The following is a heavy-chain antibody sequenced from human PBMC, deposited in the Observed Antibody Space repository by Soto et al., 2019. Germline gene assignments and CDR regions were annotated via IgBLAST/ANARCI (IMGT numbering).Heavy chain of an antibody. V-gene: IGHV3-23*01. CDR2: ISGSGSGT. Sequence: GASVKVSCAASGFTFSTYAMNWVRQAPGKGLEWLSLISGSGSGTYYADSVKGRFTISRDNSMNTLFLQMNSLRAEDTAVYYCAKDEGNTVVGASRGFDHWGQGTLVTVSS. J-gene: IGHJ4*02. CDR3: AKDEGNTVVGASRGFDH. CDR1: GFTFSTYA. D-gene: IGHD1-26*01.